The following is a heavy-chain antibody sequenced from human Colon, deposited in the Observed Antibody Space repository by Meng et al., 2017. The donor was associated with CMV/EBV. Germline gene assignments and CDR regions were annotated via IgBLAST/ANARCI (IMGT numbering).Heavy chain of an antibody. D-gene: IGHD2-2*02. J-gene: IGHJ6*02. V-gene: IGHV1-2*02. CDR1: GYNFTDYY. Sequence: ASVKVSCKASGYNFTDYYVHWVRQAPGRGLEWMGWVHPNSGGTNYAQKFKGRVTMTRATSISTVYMEVSRLTSDDTAVYYCARDMRGCDTASCYTGGEYGIDVWPRDHGHRLL. CDR2: VHPNSGGT. CDR3: ARDMRGCDTASCYTGGEYGIDV.